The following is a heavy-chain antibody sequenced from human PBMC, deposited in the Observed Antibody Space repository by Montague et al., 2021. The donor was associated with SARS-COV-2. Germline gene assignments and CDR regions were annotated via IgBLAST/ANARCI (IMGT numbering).Heavy chain of an antibody. V-gene: IGHV2-5*02. CDR1: GFSLSTSGVG. Sequence: PALVKPTQTLTLTCTFSGFSLSTSGVGVGWIRQPPGKALEWLAPIYWDDDKRYSPSLKSRHAITKDTSKNQVVLTMTNMDPVDTATYYFAHRPTLYSGYVASPFDPWGQGTLVTVSS. CDR3: AHRPTLYSGYVASPFDP. D-gene: IGHD5-12*01. J-gene: IGHJ5*02. CDR2: IYWDDDK.